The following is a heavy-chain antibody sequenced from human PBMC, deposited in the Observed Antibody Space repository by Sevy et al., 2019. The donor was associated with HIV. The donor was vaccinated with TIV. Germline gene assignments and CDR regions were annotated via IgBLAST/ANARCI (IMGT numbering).Heavy chain of an antibody. D-gene: IGHD3-10*01. CDR2: IYPGDSDT. V-gene: IGHV5-51*01. CDR1: GYSFTDYW. Sequence: GESLKISCKGSGYSFTDYWIGWVRQMPGKGLEWMGIIYPGDSDTRYSPSFQGQVTISVDKSISTAYLQWSSLKASDSAMYYCVRKFSELLGLDAFDIWGQGTMVTVSS. J-gene: IGHJ3*02. CDR3: VRKFSELLGLDAFDI.